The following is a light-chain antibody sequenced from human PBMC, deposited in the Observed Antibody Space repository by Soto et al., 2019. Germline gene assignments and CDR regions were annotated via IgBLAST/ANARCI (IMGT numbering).Light chain of an antibody. CDR1: QSVSRNY. CDR3: QQYGSAPRT. CDR2: AAS. J-gene: IGKJ1*01. Sequence: EIVLTQSPGTLSLSPGERATLSCRASQSVSRNYLAWYQQKPGQAPRLLIYAASSRISGIPDRFSGSGSGTDVTLTISRLEPEDYAVYHCQQYGSAPRTFGQGTKVEIK. V-gene: IGKV3-20*01.